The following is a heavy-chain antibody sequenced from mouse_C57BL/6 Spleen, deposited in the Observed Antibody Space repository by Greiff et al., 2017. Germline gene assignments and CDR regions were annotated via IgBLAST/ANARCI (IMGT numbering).Heavy chain of an antibody. J-gene: IGHJ1*03. CDR1: GYTFTSYW. D-gene: IGHD1-1*01. CDR2: IHPNSGST. CDR3: ANYYGSSYGYCDV. Sequence: VQLQQPGAELVKPGASVKLSCKASGYTFTSYWMHWVKQRPGQGLEWIGMIHPNSGSTNYNEKFKSKATLTVDKSSSTAYMQLSSLTSEDSAVYYCANYYGSSYGYCDVWGTGTTVTVSS. V-gene: IGHV1-64*01.